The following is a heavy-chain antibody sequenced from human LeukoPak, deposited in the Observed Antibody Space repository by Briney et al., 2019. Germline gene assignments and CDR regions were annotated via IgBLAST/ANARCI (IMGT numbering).Heavy chain of an antibody. D-gene: IGHD3-3*01. CDR1: GYTFTGYY. CDR3: ARGPYYDFWSDY. J-gene: IGHJ4*02. CDR2: INPNSGGT. V-gene: IGHV1-2*02. Sequence: ASVKVSCKASGYTFTGYYMHWVRQAPGRGLEWMGWINPNSGGTNYAQKFQGRVTMTRDTSISTAYMELSRLRSDDTAVYYCARGPYYDFWSDYWGQGTLVTVSS.